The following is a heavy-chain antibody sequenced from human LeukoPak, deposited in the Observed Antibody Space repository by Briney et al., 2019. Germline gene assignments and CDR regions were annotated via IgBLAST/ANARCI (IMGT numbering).Heavy chain of an antibody. J-gene: IGHJ1*01. CDR3: ARAPSEIGGYYPEYFRH. CDR2: IKSDGKT. V-gene: IGHV3-74*01. CDR1: GFTFSSYW. D-gene: IGHD3-22*01. Sequence: GGSLSLSCAASGFTFSSYWMHWVRQAPGKGLVWVSRIKSDGKTNYAASVKGRFTISRDNAKNTVSLQMNSLRAEDTGVYYCARAPSEIGGYYPEYFRHWGQGTLVTVSS.